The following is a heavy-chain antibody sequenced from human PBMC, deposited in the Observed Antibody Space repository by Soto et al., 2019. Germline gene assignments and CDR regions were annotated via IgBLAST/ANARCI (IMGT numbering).Heavy chain of an antibody. CDR2: LNWNSVTP. V-gene: IGHV3-9*01. CDR1: GFNFGDYA. D-gene: IGHD1-26*01. Sequence: SLRLSCAASGFNFGDYAMHWVRQTPGQGLKWVSGLNWNSVTPGYGDSVKGRFSISRDNGKYALYLQMTSLRPEDTALYYCVKDISGAYSGPNYDAWGQGTLVTVS. J-gene: IGHJ4*02. CDR3: VKDISGAYSGPNYDA.